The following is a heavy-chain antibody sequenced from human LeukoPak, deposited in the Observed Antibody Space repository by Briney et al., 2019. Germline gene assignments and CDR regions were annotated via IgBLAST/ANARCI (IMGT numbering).Heavy chain of an antibody. CDR3: AREIVARITMVRGVNRRYAIDI. D-gene: IGHD3-10*01. CDR2: INPNSGGT. V-gene: IGHV1-2*06. J-gene: IGHJ3*02. Sequence: GASVKVSCKASGYTFTGYYMHWVRQAPGQGLEWMGRINPNSGGTNYAQKFQGRVTMTRDTSISTAYMELSRLRSDDTAVYYCAREIVARITMVRGVNRRYAIDIWGQGTMVTVSS. CDR1: GYTFTGYY.